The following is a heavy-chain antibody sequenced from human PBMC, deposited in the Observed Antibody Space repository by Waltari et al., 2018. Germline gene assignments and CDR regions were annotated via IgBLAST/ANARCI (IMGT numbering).Heavy chain of an antibody. V-gene: IGHV1-2*06. CDR1: GYPFTGYY. Sequence: QVQLVQSGAEVKKPGASVKVSCKASGYPFTGYYMHWVRQAPGQGLEWMGRINPNSGGTNYAQKFKGRVTMTRDTSISTAYMELSRLRSDDTAVYYCARDYGSGIGVDYWGQGTLVTVSS. J-gene: IGHJ4*02. CDR2: INPNSGGT. CDR3: ARDYGSGIGVDY. D-gene: IGHD3-10*01.